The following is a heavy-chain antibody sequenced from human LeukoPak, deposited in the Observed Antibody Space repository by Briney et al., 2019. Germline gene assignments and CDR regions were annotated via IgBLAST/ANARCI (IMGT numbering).Heavy chain of an antibody. CDR3: AGDGLYYDGSEHVYYFDS. D-gene: IGHD3-22*01. CDR2: IIYSGGAT. CDR1: GFTFSRSA. Sequence: PGGSLRLSCAASGFTFSRSAMTWVRQGPGTGLEFVASIIYSGGATYYADSVKGRFTISRDNSKNTLYLQMNSLRAEDTALYYCAGDGLYYDGSEHVYYFDSWGQGTLVTVSS. J-gene: IGHJ4*02. V-gene: IGHV3-23*01.